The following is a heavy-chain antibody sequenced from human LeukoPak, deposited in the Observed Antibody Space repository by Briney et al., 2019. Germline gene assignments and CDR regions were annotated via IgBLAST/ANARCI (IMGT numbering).Heavy chain of an antibody. V-gene: IGHV4-34*01. D-gene: IGHD6-19*01. CDR3: VTGQWLVPVSY. J-gene: IGHJ4*02. CDR1: GGSFSGNY. CDR2: INHSGST. Sequence: SETLSLTCVVNGGSFSGNYWSWIRQPPGKGLEWIAEINHSGSTNYNPSLKSRVTISVDTSKNQFSLKLSSVTAADTAVYYCVTGQWLVPVSYWGQGTLVTVSS.